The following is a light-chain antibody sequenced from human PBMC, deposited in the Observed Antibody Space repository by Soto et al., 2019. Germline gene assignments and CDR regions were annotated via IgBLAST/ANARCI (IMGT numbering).Light chain of an antibody. J-gene: IGLJ2*01. CDR1: SSDVGSYNL. CDR2: EGS. V-gene: IGLV2-23*01. Sequence: QSALTQPASVSGSPGQSITISCTGTSSDVGSYNLVSWYQQHPGKAPKLMIYEGSKRPSGVSNRFSGSKSGNTASLTISGLQAEDEADYYCCSWDASVGGPAFGGGTKVTVL. CDR3: CSWDASVGGPA.